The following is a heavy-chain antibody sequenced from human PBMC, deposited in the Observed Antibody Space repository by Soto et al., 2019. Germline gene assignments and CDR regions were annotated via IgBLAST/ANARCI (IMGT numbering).Heavy chain of an antibody. D-gene: IGHD3-10*01. CDR2: ISGRGGDT. CDR3: ASGSGNYPKYNWFDP. V-gene: IGHV3-23*01. Sequence: PGGSLRLSCSASGFTFTSYAMSWVRQAPGKGLEWVSGISGRGGDTKNADSVKGRFTISRDNFKNMLYLQMNSLRAEDTAVYYCASGSGNYPKYNWFDPWAQGTLVTVSS. CDR1: GFTFTSYA. J-gene: IGHJ5*02.